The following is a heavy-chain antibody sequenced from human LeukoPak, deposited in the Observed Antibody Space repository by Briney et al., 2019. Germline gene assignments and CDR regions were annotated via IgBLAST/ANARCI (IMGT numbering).Heavy chain of an antibody. Sequence: RPGGSLSLSCAASGFIFDEYGMTWVRQVPGKGGGGVSGINWYGAITVYVASVHRRFTASRDNAKTSLHLHMRSLRAEDTALYYCARVQYDTSGFYNAFDIWGQGTMAIVSS. J-gene: IGHJ3*02. CDR1: GFIFDEYG. D-gene: IGHD3-22*01. CDR2: INWYGAIT. V-gene: IGHV3-20*04. CDR3: ARVQYDTSGFYNAFDI.